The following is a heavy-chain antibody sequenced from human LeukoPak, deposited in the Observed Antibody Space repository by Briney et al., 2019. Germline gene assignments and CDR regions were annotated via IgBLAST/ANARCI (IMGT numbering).Heavy chain of an antibody. Sequence: GGSLRLSCAASGFTFSSYWMTWVRQAPGKGLEWVAHIKGDGTNNKYVDSVKGRFTISRDNTKNSLFLQLNSLRAEDTAVYYCVRDRGWFHFDLWGQGTLVTVSS. D-gene: IGHD3-10*01. CDR1: GFTFSSYW. CDR2: IKGDGTNN. J-gene: IGHJ4*02. V-gene: IGHV3-7*01. CDR3: VRDRGWFHFDL.